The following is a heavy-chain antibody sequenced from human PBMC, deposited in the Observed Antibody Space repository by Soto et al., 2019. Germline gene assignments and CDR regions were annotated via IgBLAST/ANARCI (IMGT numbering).Heavy chain of an antibody. CDR1: GYTFTSYG. Sequence: ASVKVSCKASGYTFTSYGISWVRQAPGQGPEWMGWISAYNGNTNYAQKLQGRVTMTTDTSTSTAYMELRSLRSDDTAVYYCASSYCGGDCYSVYYYYGMDVWGQGTTVTVSS. J-gene: IGHJ6*02. V-gene: IGHV1-18*01. CDR2: ISAYNGNT. CDR3: ASSYCGGDCYSVYYYYGMDV. D-gene: IGHD2-21*02.